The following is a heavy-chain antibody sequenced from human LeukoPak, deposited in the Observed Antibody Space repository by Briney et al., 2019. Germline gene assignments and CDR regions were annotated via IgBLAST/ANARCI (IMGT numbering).Heavy chain of an antibody. Sequence: GGSLRLSCAASGFTFSSYWMSWVRQAPGKGLEWVANIKQDGSEKYYVDSVKGRFTISRDNAKNSLYLQMNSLRAEDTAVYYCARERGPGWEPMEFDYWGQGTLVTVSS. CDR3: ARERGPGWEPMEFDY. CDR1: GFTFSSYW. J-gene: IGHJ4*02. CDR2: IKQDGSEK. D-gene: IGHD1-26*01. V-gene: IGHV3-7*01.